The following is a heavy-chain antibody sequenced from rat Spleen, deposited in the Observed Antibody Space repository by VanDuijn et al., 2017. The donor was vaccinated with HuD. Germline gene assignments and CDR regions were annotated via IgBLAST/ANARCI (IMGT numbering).Heavy chain of an antibody. V-gene: IGHV5-22*01. CDR1: GFTFSDYY. CDR3: AKGFAY. Sequence: EVQLVESGGGLVQPGRSLKLSCAASGFTFSDYYMAWVRQAPKKGLEWVASISYEGSSTYYGDSVKGRFTISRDNAENTVYLQMNSLRSEDTATYYCAKGFAYWGQGTLVTVSS. CDR2: ISYEGSST. J-gene: IGHJ3*01.